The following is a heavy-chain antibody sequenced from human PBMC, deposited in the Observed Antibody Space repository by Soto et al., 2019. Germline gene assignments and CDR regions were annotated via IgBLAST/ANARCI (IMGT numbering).Heavy chain of an antibody. CDR2: LSYDGSNE. V-gene: IGHV3-30*18. CDR3: AKDGRHIFVY. D-gene: IGHD1-26*01. J-gene: IGHJ4*02. CDR1: GFTFSHYA. Sequence: QVQLVESGGGVVQPGRSLRLSCAASGFTFSHYAMHWVRQAPGKGLEWVALLSYDGSNEYYADSVKGRFTISRDNSKNTLALQNTSLTALETAVYYCAKDGRHIFVYWGQGTRVTVSS.